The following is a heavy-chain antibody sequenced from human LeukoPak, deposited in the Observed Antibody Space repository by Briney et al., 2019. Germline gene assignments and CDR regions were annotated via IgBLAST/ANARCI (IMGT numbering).Heavy chain of an antibody. D-gene: IGHD4-11*01. V-gene: IGHV3-23*01. J-gene: IGHJ5*02. CDR1: GFTFSSYA. CDR3: TTVYRNIP. Sequence: GGSLRLSCAGSGFTFSSYAMSWVRQAAGRGLEWVSAICKSGGSTYYADSVRGRFTISRDNSKNTLYLQMNSLKAEDTAVYYCTTVYRNIPWGQGTLVTVSS. CDR2: ICKSGGST.